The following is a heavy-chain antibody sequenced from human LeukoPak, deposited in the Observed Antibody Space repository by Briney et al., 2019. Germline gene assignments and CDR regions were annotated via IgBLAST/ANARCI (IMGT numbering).Heavy chain of an antibody. J-gene: IGHJ4*02. Sequence: SETLSLTCTVSGGSISSYYWAWIRQPPGKGLEWIASIYYSGSTYYNPSLKSRVTISIDTAKNQFSLRLNSVAAADTAVYYCARHFLSPDYYYPWGQGTLVTVSS. V-gene: IGHV4-39*01. CDR2: IYYSGST. D-gene: IGHD2-21*02. CDR1: GGSISSYY. CDR3: ARHFLSPDYYYP.